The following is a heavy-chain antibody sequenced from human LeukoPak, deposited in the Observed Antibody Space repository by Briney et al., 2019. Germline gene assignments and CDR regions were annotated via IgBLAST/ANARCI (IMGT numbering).Heavy chain of an antibody. CDR2: IRYDGSNK. V-gene: IGHV3-30*02. J-gene: IGHJ4*02. CDR3: ARVWSYPYYFDY. D-gene: IGHD1-26*01. CDR1: GFTFSSYG. Sequence: GGSLRLSCAVSGFTFSSYGMHWVRQAPGKGLEWVAFIRYDGSNKYYADSVKGRFTISRDNSKNTLYLQMNSLRAEDTAVYYCARVWSYPYYFDYWGQGTLVTVSS.